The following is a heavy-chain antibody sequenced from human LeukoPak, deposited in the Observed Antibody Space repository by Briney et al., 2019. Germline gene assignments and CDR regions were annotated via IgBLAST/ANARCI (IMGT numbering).Heavy chain of an antibody. CDR3: AREGVYDFWSGYSSWFDP. J-gene: IGHJ5*02. D-gene: IGHD3-3*01. CDR2: IYTSGST. CDR1: GGSITSNNYY. Sequence: SETLSLTCTVSGGSITSNNYYWGWIRQPAGKGLEWIGRIYTSGSTNYNPSLKSRVTMSVDTSKNQFSLKLSSVTAADTAVYYCAREGVYDFWSGYSSWFDPWGQGTLVTVSS. V-gene: IGHV4-61*02.